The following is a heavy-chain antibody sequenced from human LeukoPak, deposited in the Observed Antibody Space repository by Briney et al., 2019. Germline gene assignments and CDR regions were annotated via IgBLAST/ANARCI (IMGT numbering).Heavy chain of an antibody. V-gene: IGHV4-59*08. D-gene: IGHD2-15*01. CDR2: IYYSGST. Sequence: SETLSLTCTVSGGSISSYYWSWIRQPPGKGLEWIGYIYYSGSTNYNPPLKSRVTISVDTSKNQFSLKLSSVTAADTAVYYCARFRTGYCSGGSCYYWYFDLWGRGTLVTVSS. CDR3: ARFRTGYCSGGSCYYWYFDL. CDR1: GGSISSYY. J-gene: IGHJ2*01.